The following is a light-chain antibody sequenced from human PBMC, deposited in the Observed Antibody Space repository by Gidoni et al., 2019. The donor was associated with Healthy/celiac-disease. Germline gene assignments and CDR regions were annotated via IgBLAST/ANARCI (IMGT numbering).Light chain of an antibody. Sequence: LLLTQSPVTLSVSPGERATLSCRASQAVGSNYLAWYQQKPGQAPRLLIFGISTRATDIPDRFSDSGSGTEFTLTINSLQSEDYAVYYCQQYSQWPITFGQXTRLEIK. CDR2: GIS. V-gene: IGKV3-15*01. J-gene: IGKJ5*01. CDR3: QQYSQWPIT. CDR1: QAVGSN.